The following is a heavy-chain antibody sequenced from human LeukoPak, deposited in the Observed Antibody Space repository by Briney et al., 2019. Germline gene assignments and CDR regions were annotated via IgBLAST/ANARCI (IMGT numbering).Heavy chain of an antibody. V-gene: IGHV3-23*01. D-gene: IGHD2-15*01. CDR2: ISATGGST. J-gene: IGHJ6*02. CDR3: AKPPDCSGGSCYYYGMDV. Sequence: GGSLRLSCAASGFTFSNYGMSWVRQAPGKGLEWVSAISATGGSTYYADSVKGRFIISRDDSKNTLYLQMNSLRAEDTAVYYCAKPPDCSGGSCYYYGMDVWGQGTTVTVSS. CDR1: GFTFSNYG.